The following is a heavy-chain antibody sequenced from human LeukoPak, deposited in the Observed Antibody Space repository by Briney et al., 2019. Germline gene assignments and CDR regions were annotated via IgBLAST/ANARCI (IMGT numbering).Heavy chain of an antibody. Sequence: GGSLRLSCAASGFTLSSYAMSWVRQAPGKGLEWVSAISGSGGSTYYADSVKGRFTISRDNSKNTLYLQMNSLRAEDTAVYYGAKNKPTRRIVLMVYAHNYFDYWGQGTLVTVSS. CDR1: GFTLSSYA. CDR3: AKNKPTRRIVLMVYAHNYFDY. CDR2: ISGSGGST. D-gene: IGHD2-8*01. V-gene: IGHV3-23*01. J-gene: IGHJ4*02.